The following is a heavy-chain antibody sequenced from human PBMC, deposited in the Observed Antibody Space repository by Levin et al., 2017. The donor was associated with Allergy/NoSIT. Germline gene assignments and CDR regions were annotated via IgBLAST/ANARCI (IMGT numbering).Heavy chain of an antibody. Sequence: SQTLSLTCTVSGGSISSFYWNWIRQSPGKGLEWIGFIHDSGNAEYHPSLKSRATMSVDKSKNQFFLRVNSVTTSDTAVYFCARYVATKPYFDSWGQGTLVTVSS. D-gene: IGHD5-12*01. CDR1: GGSISSFY. J-gene: IGHJ4*02. CDR3: ARYVATKPYFDS. V-gene: IGHV4-59*13. CDR2: IHDSGNA.